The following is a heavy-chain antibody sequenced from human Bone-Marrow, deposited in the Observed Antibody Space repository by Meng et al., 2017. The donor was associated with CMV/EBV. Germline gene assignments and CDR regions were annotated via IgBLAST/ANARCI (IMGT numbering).Heavy chain of an antibody. CDR2: ISAYTGNT. Sequence: ASVKVSCKASGYTFNTYGISWVRQAPGQGPEWMGWISAYTGNTNYAQKFQGRVTMTTDTSTSTAYMELRSLRSDDTAVYYCARARQCPDFWSGYYRPNWFDPWGQGTLVTVSS. CDR3: ARARQCPDFWSGYYRPNWFDP. CDR1: GYTFNTYG. V-gene: IGHV1-18*01. D-gene: IGHD3-3*01. J-gene: IGHJ5*02.